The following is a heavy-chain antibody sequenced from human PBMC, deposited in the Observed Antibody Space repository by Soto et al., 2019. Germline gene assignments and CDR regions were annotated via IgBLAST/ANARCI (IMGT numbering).Heavy chain of an antibody. V-gene: IGHV3-33*01. CDR2: IWYDGSNK. J-gene: IGHJ4*02. CDR1: GFTFSSYG. D-gene: IGHD3-16*01. Sequence: GGSLRLSCAASGFTFSSYGMHWVRQAPGKGLEWVAVIWYDGSNKYYADSVKGRFTISRDNSKNTLYLQMNSLRAEDTAVYYCARSLRDYDYIWGRGYYFDYWGQGTLVTVSS. CDR3: ARSLRDYDYIWGRGYYFDY.